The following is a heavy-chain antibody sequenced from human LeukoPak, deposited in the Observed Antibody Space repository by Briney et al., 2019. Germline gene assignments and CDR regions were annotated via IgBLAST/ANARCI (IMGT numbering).Heavy chain of an antibody. CDR1: GFTFDDYG. J-gene: IGHJ4*02. CDR3: ARVGGGYVGYYFDY. V-gene: IGHV3-20*04. D-gene: IGHD5-12*01. CDR2: INWNGGST. Sequence: PGGSLRLSCEASGFTFDDYGMSWVRQAPGKGLEWVSGINWNGGSTGYADSVKGRFTISRDNAKNSLYLQMNSLRAEDTALYYCARVGGGYVGYYFDYWGQGTLVTVSS.